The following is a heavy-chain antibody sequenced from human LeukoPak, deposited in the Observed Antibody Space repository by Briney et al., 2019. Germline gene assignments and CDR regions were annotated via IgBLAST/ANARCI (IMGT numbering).Heavy chain of an antibody. CDR1: GFTFSDYY. D-gene: IGHD6-19*01. Sequence: GGSLRLSCAASGFTFSDYYMSRIRQAPGKGLEWVSYISADATTIYQADSVKGRFTISRDNAKNSLYLQMNSLPAEDTAVYYCARIHGYSTGWYYFDYWGQGTLVTVSS. CDR3: ARIHGYSTGWYYFDY. CDR2: ISADATTI. V-gene: IGHV3-11*01. J-gene: IGHJ4*02.